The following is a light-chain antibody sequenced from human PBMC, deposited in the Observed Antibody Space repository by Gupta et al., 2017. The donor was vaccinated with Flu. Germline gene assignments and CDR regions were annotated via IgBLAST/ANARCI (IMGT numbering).Light chain of an antibody. CDR1: SSDVGRSDY. CDR2: DVT. J-gene: IGLJ1*01. Sequence: QSALTQPASVAGSPGQSITISCHGTSSDVGRSDYVSWYQQHPDKAPKLIIYDVTNRPSVVSSRFSGSKSGNTASLTISGLQAEDETDYYCSSYTSGSTFYVFGTGTKVTVL. CDR3: SSYTSGSTFYV. V-gene: IGLV2-14*01.